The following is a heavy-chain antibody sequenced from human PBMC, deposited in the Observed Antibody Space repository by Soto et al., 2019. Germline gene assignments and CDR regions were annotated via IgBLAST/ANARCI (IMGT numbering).Heavy chain of an antibody. J-gene: IGHJ5*02. CDR3: ARGSPWFGKVFNNWFDP. V-gene: IGHV4-34*01. Sequence: SETLALTCAVYGGSFSGYYWSWIRQPPGKGLEWIGEINHSGSTNYNPSLKSRVTISVDTSKNQFSLKLSSVTAADTAVYYCARGSPWFGKVFNNWFDPWGQGTLVTVSS. CDR1: GGSFSGYY. CDR2: INHSGST. D-gene: IGHD3-10*01.